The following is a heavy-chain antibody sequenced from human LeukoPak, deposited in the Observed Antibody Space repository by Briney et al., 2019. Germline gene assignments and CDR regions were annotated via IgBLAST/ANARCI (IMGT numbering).Heavy chain of an antibody. Sequence: ASVKVSCKASGYTFTGYYMHWVRQAPGQWLEWMGWINPNSGGTNYAQKFQGRVTMTRDTSISTAYMELSRLRSDDTAVYYCARVLFPESSGWSGWFDPWGQGTLVTVSS. V-gene: IGHV1-2*02. CDR3: ARVLFPESSGWSGWFDP. J-gene: IGHJ5*02. D-gene: IGHD6-19*01. CDR1: GYTFTGYY. CDR2: INPNSGGT.